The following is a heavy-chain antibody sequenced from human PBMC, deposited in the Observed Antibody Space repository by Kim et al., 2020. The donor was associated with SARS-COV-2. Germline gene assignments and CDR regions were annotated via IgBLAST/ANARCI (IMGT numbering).Heavy chain of an antibody. CDR2: IYYSGST. D-gene: IGHD2-2*01. Sequence: SETLSLTCTVSGGSISSYYWSWIRQPPGKGLEWIGYIYYSGSTNYNPSLKSRVTISVDTSKNQFSLKLSSVTAADTAVYYCARLRPLGYCSSTSCLNWFDPWGQGTLVTVSS. V-gene: IGHV4-59*01. CDR1: GGSISSYY. CDR3: ARLRPLGYCSSTSCLNWFDP. J-gene: IGHJ5*02.